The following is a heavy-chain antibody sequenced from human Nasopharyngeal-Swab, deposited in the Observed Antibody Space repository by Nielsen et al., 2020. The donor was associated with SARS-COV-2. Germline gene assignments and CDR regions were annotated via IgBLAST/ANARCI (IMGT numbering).Heavy chain of an antibody. V-gene: IGHV3-30-3*01. J-gene: IGHJ4*02. D-gene: IGHD3-9*01. CDR3: ARSYGILPANHYFDY. CDR1: GFTFSNYA. Sequence: GESLKISCAASGFTFSNYAVHWVRQAPGKGLEWVAAISYDGSKPYYADSVKGRFTISRDNSKNTMYLQMSSLRAEDTAVYYCARSYGILPANHYFDYWGQGTPVTVSS. CDR2: ISYDGSKP.